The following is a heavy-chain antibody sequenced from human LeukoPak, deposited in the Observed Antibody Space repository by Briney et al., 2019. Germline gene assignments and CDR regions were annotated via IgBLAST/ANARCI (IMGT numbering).Heavy chain of an antibody. Sequence: PGGSLRLSCAAFGFAFRTYWMHRVRQPPGKGLVWVSRINGDGSSIGYADSVRGRFTISRDNARYTLYLQMNSLRDEDTAIYYCARDYSYASDLWGQGTLVTVSS. V-gene: IGHV3-74*01. J-gene: IGHJ5*02. D-gene: IGHD5-18*01. CDR2: INGDGSSI. CDR3: ARDYSYASDL. CDR1: GFAFRTYW.